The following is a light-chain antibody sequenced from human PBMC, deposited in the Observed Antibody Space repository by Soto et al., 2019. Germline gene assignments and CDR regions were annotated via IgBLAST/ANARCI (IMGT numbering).Light chain of an antibody. CDR3: QQYNSWPPDRT. V-gene: IGKV3-15*01. CDR2: GAS. Sequence: EIVMTQSPATLSVSPGERATLSCRASQSVSSNLAWYQQKPGQAPRLLIYGASTRATGIPARFSGSGSGTEFTLTISSLQSEDLASYFCQQYNSWPPDRTFGQGTNVEIK. J-gene: IGKJ1*01. CDR1: QSVSSN.